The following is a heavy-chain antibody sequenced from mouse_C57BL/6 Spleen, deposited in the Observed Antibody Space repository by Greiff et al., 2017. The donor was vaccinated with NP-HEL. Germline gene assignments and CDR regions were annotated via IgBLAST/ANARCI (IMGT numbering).Heavy chain of an antibody. CDR2: IYPRSGNT. V-gene: IGHV1-81*01. J-gene: IGHJ3*01. D-gene: IGHD1-1*01. Sequence: VKLQQSGAELARPGASVKLSCKASGYTFTSYGISWVKQRTGQGLEWIGEIYPRSGNTYYNEKFKGKATLTADKSSSTAYMELRSLTSEDSAVYFCARSGTTVVATRFAYWGQGTLVTVSA. CDR1: GYTFTSYG. CDR3: ARSGTTVVATRFAY.